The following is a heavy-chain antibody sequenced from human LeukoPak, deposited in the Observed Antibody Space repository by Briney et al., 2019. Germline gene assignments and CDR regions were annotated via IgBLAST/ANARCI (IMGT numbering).Heavy chain of an antibody. CDR3: ARGSGYDWDLHY. V-gene: IGHV3-11*01. J-gene: IGHJ4*02. Sequence: GGSLSLSCAASGCTSSDYYMSWIRQAAGKGLEWVSYISSSGSTIYYADSVEGRFTISRDNAKNSLYLQMNSLRAEDTAVYYCARGSGYDWDLHYWGQGTLVTVSS. CDR2: ISSSGSTI. D-gene: IGHD5-12*01. CDR1: GCTSSDYY.